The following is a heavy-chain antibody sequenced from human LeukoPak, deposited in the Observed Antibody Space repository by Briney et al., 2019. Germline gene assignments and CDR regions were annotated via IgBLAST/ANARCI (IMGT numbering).Heavy chain of an antibody. CDR2: ISGSGGST. CDR1: GFTFSSYA. CDR3: AKDGDSSGWVDY. V-gene: IGHV3-23*01. J-gene: IGHJ4*02. D-gene: IGHD6-19*01. Sequence: GGSLRLSCAASGFTFSSYAMSWVRKAPGKGLEWVTAISGSGGSTYYADSVKGRFTISRDNSKNTLYLQMNSLRAEDTAVYYCAKDGDSSGWVDYWGQGTLVTVSS.